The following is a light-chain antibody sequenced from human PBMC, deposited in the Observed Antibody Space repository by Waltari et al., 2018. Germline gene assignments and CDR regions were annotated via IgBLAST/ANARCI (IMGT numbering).Light chain of an antibody. Sequence: DVVMTQSPLSLPVTPGEPASISCRSSESLLHRNGNTYLAWYLQKPGQSPQLLMYLGFTRASGVPDRFSGSGSGTDFTLKISRVEAEDVGIYYCMQAIRTPRTFAQGTKVEIK. CDR2: LGF. J-gene: IGKJ1*01. CDR1: ESLLHRNGNTY. V-gene: IGKV2-28*01. CDR3: MQAIRTPRT.